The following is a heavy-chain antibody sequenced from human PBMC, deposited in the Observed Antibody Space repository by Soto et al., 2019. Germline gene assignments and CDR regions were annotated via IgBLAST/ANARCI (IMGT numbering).Heavy chain of an antibody. J-gene: IGHJ3*02. Sequence: PSETLSLTCTVSGGSSSSGDYYWSWIRQPPGKGLEWIGYIYYSGSTYYNPSLKSRVTISVDTSKNQFSLKLSSVTAADTAVYYCARAYDSTGSGAFDIWGQGTMVTVSS. CDR3: ARAYDSTGSGAFDI. D-gene: IGHD3-22*01. CDR1: GGSSSSGDYY. CDR2: IYYSGST. V-gene: IGHV4-30-4*01.